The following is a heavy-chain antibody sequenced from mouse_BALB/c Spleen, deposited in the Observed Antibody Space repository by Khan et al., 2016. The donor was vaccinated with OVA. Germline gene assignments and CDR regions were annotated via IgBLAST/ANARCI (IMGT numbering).Heavy chain of an antibody. CDR1: GYTFTTYW. J-gene: IGHJ2*01. CDR3: ARDRIDY. V-gene: IGHV1-7*01. CDR2: LNPTSGFT. Sequence: QIQLVQSGAELAKPGASVKMSCKASGYTFTTYWMHWVQQRPGQGLEWIGYLNPTSGFTDYNQKFKDKATLTADKSSSTAYMQLSSLTSDDSAVYYCARDRIDYWGQGTTLTVSS.